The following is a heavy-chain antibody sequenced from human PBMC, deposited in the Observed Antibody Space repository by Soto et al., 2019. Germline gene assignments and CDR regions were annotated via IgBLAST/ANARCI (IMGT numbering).Heavy chain of an antibody. CDR3: ARLGDYYGSGRLLVKLNGYYYYYMDF. V-gene: IGHV4-59*08. D-gene: IGHD3-10*01. CDR2: IYYSGST. CDR1: GGSISSYY. Sequence: SETLSLTCTVSGGSISSYYWSWIWQPPGKGLEWIGYIYYSGSTNYNPSLKSRVTISVDTSKNQFSLKLSSVTAADTAVYYCARLGDYYGSGRLLVKLNGYYYYYMDFWGQGTSVPVSS. J-gene: IGHJ6*03.